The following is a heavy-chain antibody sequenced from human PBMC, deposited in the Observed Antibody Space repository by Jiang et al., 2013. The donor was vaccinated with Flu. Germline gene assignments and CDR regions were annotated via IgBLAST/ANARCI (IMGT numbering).Heavy chain of an antibody. D-gene: IGHD2-8*01. Sequence: SLKISCKGSAYSFTNYWIGWVRQMPGKGLEWMGIXFLSDSNTKYSPSFQGQVTISADKSISTAYLQWSGLEASDTAMYYCAGTPNGNFAWDYWGQGTLVTVSS. J-gene: IGHJ4*02. CDR2: XFLSDSNT. CDR3: AGTPNGNFAWDY. V-gene: IGHV5-51*01. CDR1: AYSFTNYW.